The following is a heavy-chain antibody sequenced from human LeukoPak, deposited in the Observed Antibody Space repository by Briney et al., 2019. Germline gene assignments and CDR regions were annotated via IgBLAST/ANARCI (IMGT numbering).Heavy chain of an antibody. J-gene: IGHJ4*02. Sequence: GGSLRLSCAASGFTFSSSAMTWVRQAPGKGLEWVSAISGSGGTTYYADSVKGRFTISKDNSKNTLYLQMNSLRAEDTAVYYCAKEYRYFDYWGQGTLVTVSS. V-gene: IGHV3-23*01. CDR3: AKEYRYFDY. CDR2: ISGSGGTT. CDR1: GFTFSSSA. D-gene: IGHD2-2*02.